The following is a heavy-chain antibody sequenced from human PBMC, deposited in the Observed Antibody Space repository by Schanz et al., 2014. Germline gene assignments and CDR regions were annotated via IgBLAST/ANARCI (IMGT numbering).Heavy chain of an antibody. CDR2: IIPVFATA. Sequence: KVSCKASGGTFASYDISWVRQAPGQGLQWLGGIIPVFATADYAQEFQGRVTITADESTATACMDVSSLRAEDTAVYYCAKSIYAIVQRHDALHIGGPGAMVTVSS. D-gene: IGHD2-8*01. V-gene: IGHV1-69*01. J-gene: IGHJ3*02. CDR3: AKSIYAIVQRHDALHI. CDR1: GGTFASYD.